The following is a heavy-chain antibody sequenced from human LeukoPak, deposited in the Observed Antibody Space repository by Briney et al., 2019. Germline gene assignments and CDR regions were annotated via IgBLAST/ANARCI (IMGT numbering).Heavy chain of an antibody. Sequence: GGSLRLSCAASGFTFSDYCMSWIRQAPGKGLEWVSYISSSSSYTNYADSVKGRFTISRDNAKNSLYLQMNSLRAEDTAVYYCARAVAAAPSDFDYWGQGTLVTVSS. CDR2: ISSSSSYT. J-gene: IGHJ4*02. CDR3: ARAVAAAPSDFDY. D-gene: IGHD6-13*01. V-gene: IGHV3-11*06. CDR1: GFTFSDYC.